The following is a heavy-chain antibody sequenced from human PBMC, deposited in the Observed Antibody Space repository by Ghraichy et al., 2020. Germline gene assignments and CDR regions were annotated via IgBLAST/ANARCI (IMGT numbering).Heavy chain of an antibody. V-gene: IGHV4-30-2*06. J-gene: IGHJ6*02. CDR1: GASDSSDLYS. Sequence: SETLSLTCTVSGASDSSDLYSWTWLRQSSGKGLEWIGYTYHSGSAFSNPSLKSRVAISVDRSENQFSLKLSSVSAADTAVYYCAVLASNGVDVWGQGTKVTVSS. CDR2: TYHSGSA. CDR3: AVLASNGVDV. D-gene: IGHD3-3*01.